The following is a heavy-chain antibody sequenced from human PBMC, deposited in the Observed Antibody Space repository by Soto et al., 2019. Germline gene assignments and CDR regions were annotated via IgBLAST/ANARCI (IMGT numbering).Heavy chain of an antibody. D-gene: IGHD6-13*01. CDR2: ISGYNGYP. CDR3: ARASAGALYDF. V-gene: IGHV1-18*01. Sequence: QVQLVQSGAEVRKPGASVNVSCKTSGYIFTNYGVAWVRQAPGQGLELVAWISGYNGYPKHTQKFQGRVTVTTDTTTRTGYMELRNLRSDDTAVSYCARASAGALYDFWGQGTRVTVSS. CDR1: GYIFTNYG. J-gene: IGHJ4*02.